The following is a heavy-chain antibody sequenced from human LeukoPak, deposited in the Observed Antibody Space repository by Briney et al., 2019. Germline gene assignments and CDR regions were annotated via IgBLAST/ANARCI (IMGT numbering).Heavy chain of an antibody. Sequence: GESLKISCKGAGYSFTSYWIGWVRQMPGKGLERMGIIYPGDSDTRYSPSFQGQVTISADRSISTAYLQWSSLKASDTAMYYCARPLLFAGTGDYWGQGTLVTPSS. V-gene: IGHV5-51*01. CDR1: GYSFTSYW. CDR2: IYPGDSDT. D-gene: IGHD6-13*01. J-gene: IGHJ4*02. CDR3: ARPLLFAGTGDY.